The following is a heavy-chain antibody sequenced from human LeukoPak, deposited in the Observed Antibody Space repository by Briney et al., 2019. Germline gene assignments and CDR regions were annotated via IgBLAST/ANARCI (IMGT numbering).Heavy chain of an antibody. CDR1: GFIFSSSA. V-gene: IGHV3-21*01. CDR2: INNDGSYI. J-gene: IGHJ4*02. D-gene: IGHD1-26*01. Sequence: GGSLRLSCAASGFIFSSSAMNWVRQAPGKGLEWVSSINNDGSYIYYAGSVKGRFTISRDNAKNSLYLRLNSLRVEDMAVYYCATVGPNGSYYSCWGQGTLVTVSS. CDR3: ATVGPNGSYYSC.